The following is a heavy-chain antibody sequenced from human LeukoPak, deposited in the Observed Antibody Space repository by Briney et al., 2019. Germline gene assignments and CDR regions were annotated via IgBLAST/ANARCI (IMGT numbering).Heavy chain of an antibody. J-gene: IGHJ4*02. Sequence: SETLSLTCSVSGGSVSTSSYYWAWIRQPPGKGLEWIGYIYYSGSTNYNPSLKSRVTIYVDTSKNQFSLKLSSVTAADTALYYCARHNGVGYSYAAPFDYWGQGTLVTVSS. CDR2: IYYSGST. CDR3: ARHNGVGYSYAAPFDY. D-gene: IGHD5-18*01. V-gene: IGHV4-61*05. CDR1: GGSVSTSSYY.